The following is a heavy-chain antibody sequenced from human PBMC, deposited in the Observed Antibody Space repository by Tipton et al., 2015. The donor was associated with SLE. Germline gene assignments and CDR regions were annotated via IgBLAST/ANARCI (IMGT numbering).Heavy chain of an antibody. CDR2: ITSDRSTT. J-gene: IGHJ6*04. CDR1: GFTFNNYW. Sequence: SLRLSCVASGFTFNNYWMNWVRQAPGKGLVWVSRITSDRSTTAYADFVRGRFTISRDNAKKTVYLQMNSLRAEDTALYYCARDLKQALPDYYGMDVWGKGTTVTVSS. CDR3: ARDLKQALPDYYGMDV. D-gene: IGHD1-26*01. V-gene: IGHV3-74*01.